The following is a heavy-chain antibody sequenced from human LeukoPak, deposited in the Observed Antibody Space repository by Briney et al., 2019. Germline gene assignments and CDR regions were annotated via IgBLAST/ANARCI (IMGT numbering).Heavy chain of an antibody. V-gene: IGHV4-30-2*01. J-gene: IGHJ4*02. Sequence: SETLSLTCTVSGGSISSGGYYWGWIRQPPGKGLEWIGYIYHSGSTYYNPSLKSRVTISVDRSKNQFSLKLSSVTAADTAVYYCASTLRGVVIAIPFGYWGQGTLVTVSS. D-gene: IGHD2-21*01. CDR2: IYHSGST. CDR1: GGSISSGGYY. CDR3: ASTLRGVVIAIPFGY.